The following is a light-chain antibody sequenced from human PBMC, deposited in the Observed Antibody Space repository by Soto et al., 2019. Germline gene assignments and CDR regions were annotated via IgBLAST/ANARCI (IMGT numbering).Light chain of an antibody. CDR1: QSISSW. CDR3: QQYNSYWGT. CDR2: DAS. Sequence: DIQMTQSPSTLSASVGDRVTITCRASQSISSWLAWYQQRPGKAPKLLIYDASSLESGVPSRFSSSGSGTEFTLTISSLQPDDFATYYCQQYNSYWGTFGQGTRWIS. V-gene: IGKV1-5*01. J-gene: IGKJ1*01.